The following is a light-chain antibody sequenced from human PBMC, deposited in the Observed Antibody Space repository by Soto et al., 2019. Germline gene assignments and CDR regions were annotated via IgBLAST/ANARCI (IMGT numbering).Light chain of an antibody. CDR3: QQYGISPT. J-gene: IGKJ4*01. CDR2: GAS. CDR1: QTVSSNY. V-gene: IGKV3-20*01. Sequence: EIVLTKSPGTLSLSPGERATLSCRASQTVSSNYLAWYQQKPGQAPRLLIYGASSRATGIPDRFSGSGSGTDFTLTISGLEPEDSAVYYCQQYGISPTFGGGTKVDIK.